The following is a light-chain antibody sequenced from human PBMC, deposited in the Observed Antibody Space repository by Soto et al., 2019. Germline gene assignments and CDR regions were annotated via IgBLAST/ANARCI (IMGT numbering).Light chain of an antibody. Sequence: DIVMTQTPLSLSVTPGQPASISCKSSQSLLFSDAKTYLYWYLQRPDQPPQLLISEVFNRFSGVPDRFSGSGSGTDFTLTISRVEAEDVGIYYCMQSIQLPPTFGPGTKVDIK. CDR1: QSLLFSDAKTY. V-gene: IGKV2D-29*01. CDR3: MQSIQLPPT. J-gene: IGKJ3*01. CDR2: EVF.